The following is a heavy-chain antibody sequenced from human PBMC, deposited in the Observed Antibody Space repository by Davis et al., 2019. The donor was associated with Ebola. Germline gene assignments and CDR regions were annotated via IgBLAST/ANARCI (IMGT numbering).Heavy chain of an antibody. CDR2: IHPNDGTT. Sequence: ASVKVSCTASGYTFTNFYMHWVRQAPGQGLEWMGLIHPNDGTTKYPQKFQDRLTITRDTSTSTVYMELSGLRPDDTAMYYCATYTMTPLPFDYWGQGTLVTVSS. CDR3: ATYTMTPLPFDY. CDR1: GYTFTNFY. D-gene: IGHD4-17*01. J-gene: IGHJ4*02. V-gene: IGHV1-46*01.